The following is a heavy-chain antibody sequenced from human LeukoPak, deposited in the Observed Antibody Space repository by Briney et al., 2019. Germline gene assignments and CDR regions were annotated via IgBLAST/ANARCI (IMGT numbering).Heavy chain of an antibody. D-gene: IGHD3-10*01. J-gene: IGHJ4*02. CDR3: ARGSRLAYYGWQY. Sequence: ASVKVSCKASGGTFSSYAISWVRQAPGQGLEWMGGIIPIFGTANYAQKFQGRVTITTDESTSTAYMELSSLRSEDTAVYYCARGSRLAYYGWQYWAQGTLVTVSP. CDR1: GGTFSSYA. CDR2: IIPIFGTA. V-gene: IGHV1-69*05.